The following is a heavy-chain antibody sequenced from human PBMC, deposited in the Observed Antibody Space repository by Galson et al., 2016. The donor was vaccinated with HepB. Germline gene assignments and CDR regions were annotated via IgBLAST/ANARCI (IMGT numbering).Heavy chain of an antibody. CDR1: GYNFSDYY. Sequence: SVKVSCKASGYNFSDYYIYWVRQAPGQGLEWMAWINPKSGGTNFAQKFQGWVTLTRDTSITTAYMELTNLKSDDTAVYYCAIDLNTANYGLDYWGQGTPVTVSS. D-gene: IGHD3-10*01. J-gene: IGHJ4*02. CDR2: INPKSGGT. CDR3: AIDLNTANYGLDY. V-gene: IGHV1-2*04.